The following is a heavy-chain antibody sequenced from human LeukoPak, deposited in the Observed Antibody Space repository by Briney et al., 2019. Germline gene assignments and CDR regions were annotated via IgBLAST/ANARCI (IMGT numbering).Heavy chain of an antibody. CDR3: AKDKGVYDLFDY. J-gene: IGHJ4*02. D-gene: IGHD5/OR15-5a*01. V-gene: IGHV3-23*01. CDR1: AFTFPTYG. Sequence: GGSLRLSCAASAFTFPTYGMIWVRQAPGKGLEWVSSITESGDNTYYADSVKGRFTISRDNSKNTLYLQMNSLRAEDTAVYYCAKDKGVYDLFDYWGQGTLVTVSS. CDR2: ITESGDNT.